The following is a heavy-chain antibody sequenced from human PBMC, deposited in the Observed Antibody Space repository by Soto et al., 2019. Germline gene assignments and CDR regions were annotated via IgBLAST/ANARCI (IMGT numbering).Heavy chain of an antibody. CDR3: ARDRIYIAAPGWFDP. Sequence: SLRLSCAASGFTFSSYGMHWVRQAPGKGLEWVAVIWYDGSNKYYADSVKGRFTISRDNSKNTLYLQMNSLRAEGTAVYYCARDRIYIAAPGWFDPWGQGTLVTVSS. V-gene: IGHV3-33*01. J-gene: IGHJ5*02. CDR2: IWYDGSNK. D-gene: IGHD6-13*01. CDR1: GFTFSSYG.